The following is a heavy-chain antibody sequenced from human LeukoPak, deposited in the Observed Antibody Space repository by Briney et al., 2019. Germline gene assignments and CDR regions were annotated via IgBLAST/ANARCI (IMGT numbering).Heavy chain of an antibody. CDR2: IKQDGSEK. D-gene: IGHD2-2*01. V-gene: IGHV3-7*01. J-gene: IGHJ5*02. CDR1: GFTFSSYW. CDR3: ARHQLLNNWFDP. Sequence: GGSLRLSCAASGFTFSSYWMSWVRQAPGKGLEWVANIKQDGSEKHYVDSVKDRFTISKDNTKNSLYLQMNSLRVEDTAVYYCARHQLLNNWFDPWGQGTLVTVSS.